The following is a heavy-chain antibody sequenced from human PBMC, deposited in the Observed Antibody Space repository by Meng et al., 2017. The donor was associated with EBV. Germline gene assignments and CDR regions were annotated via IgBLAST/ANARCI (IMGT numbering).Heavy chain of an antibody. CDR2: FLPRLGAP. V-gene: IGHV1-69*12. CDR1: GGPFRYYA. Sequence: QGRLVAFAVGVKSPWWSVKCSCKTSGGPFRYYAISWVRQAPGQGLEWLGGFLPRLGAPNYAQKFHGRVKITADESTSTHYMDLSSLRSEDTAIYYCASESGRGYTPDYLGQGTLVTVSS. J-gene: IGHJ4*02. D-gene: IGHD3-10*01. CDR3: ASESGRGYTPDY.